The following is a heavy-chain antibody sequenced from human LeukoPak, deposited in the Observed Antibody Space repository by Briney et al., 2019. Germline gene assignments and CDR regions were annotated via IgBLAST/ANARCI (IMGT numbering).Heavy chain of an antibody. J-gene: IGHJ5*02. Sequence: SETLSLTCTVSGGSISSGGYYWSWIRQHPGKGLEWIGYIHYSGSTYYNPSLKSRVTISVDTSKNQFSLKLSSVTAADTAVYYCARVPWRGDNWFDPWGQGTLVTVSS. CDR3: ARVPWRGDNWFDP. D-gene: IGHD3-3*01. V-gene: IGHV4-31*03. CDR2: IHYSGST. CDR1: GGSISSGGYY.